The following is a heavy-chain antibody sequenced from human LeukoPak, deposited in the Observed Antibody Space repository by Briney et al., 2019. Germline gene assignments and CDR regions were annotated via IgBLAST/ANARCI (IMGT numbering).Heavy chain of an antibody. J-gene: IGHJ5*02. D-gene: IGHD3-16*02. CDR3: ARDRYDFVNDYVCGSYRYANRFDP. CDR1: GGTYSSCA. CDR2: IILIFGTA. Sequence: ASVKVSCKASGGTYSSCAISWVRQAPGQGLEWMGGIILIFGTANYAQKFQGRVTITADESTSTAYMELSSLRSEDTAVYYCARDRYDFVNDYVCGSYRYANRFDPWGQGSLVTVSS. V-gene: IGHV1-69*13.